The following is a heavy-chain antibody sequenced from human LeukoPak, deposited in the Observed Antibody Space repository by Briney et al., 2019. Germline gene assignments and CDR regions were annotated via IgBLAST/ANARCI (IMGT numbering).Heavy chain of an antibody. CDR3: ARVGWAAPRVHFDS. V-gene: IGHV1-2*02. D-gene: IGHD6-25*01. CDR2: INPNSGGT. J-gene: IGHJ4*02. CDR1: GYTFSDYY. Sequence: ASVRVSCKASGYTFSDYYIHWVRQAPGQGLEWMGWINPNSGGTHYAQKFQGRVTMTRDTSISTAYMELSRLRSDDTAVYYCARVGWAAPRVHFDSWGQGPCSPSPQ.